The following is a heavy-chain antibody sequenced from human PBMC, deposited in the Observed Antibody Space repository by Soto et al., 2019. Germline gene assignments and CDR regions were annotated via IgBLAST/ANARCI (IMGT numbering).Heavy chain of an antibody. CDR3: ARETYYFGSGTYDDGMDV. Sequence: GASVKVSCKASGFTFTSYGISWVRQAPGQGLEWMAWISIYNDNTEYAQKFQGRITMTTDTSTSTAYMELRSLRSDDTAVYYCARETYYFGSGTYDDGMDVWGQGTTVPVS. J-gene: IGHJ6*02. V-gene: IGHV1-18*04. CDR1: GFTFTSYG. D-gene: IGHD3-10*01. CDR2: ISIYNDNT.